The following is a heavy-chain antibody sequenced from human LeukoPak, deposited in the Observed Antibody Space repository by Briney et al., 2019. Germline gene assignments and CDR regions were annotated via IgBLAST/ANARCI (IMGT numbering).Heavy chain of an antibody. CDR3: ARMTYDPHGVDV. Sequence: SETLSLTCTVSGGSISSYYWSWIRQPPGKGLEWIGYIDNSGSTNYNPSLKSRVTISVDKSKNQFSLRLSSVTAADTAVYYCARMTYDPHGVDVWGKGTTVTVSS. D-gene: IGHD5-12*01. CDR1: GGSISSYY. V-gene: IGHV4-59*01. CDR2: IDNSGST. J-gene: IGHJ6*04.